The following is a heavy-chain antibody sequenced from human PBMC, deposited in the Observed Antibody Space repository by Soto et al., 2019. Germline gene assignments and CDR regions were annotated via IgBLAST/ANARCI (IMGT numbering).Heavy chain of an antibody. D-gene: IGHD3-10*01. V-gene: IGHV1-69*02. CDR1: GDTFSFYT. CDR2: VNPILSMS. CDR3: ATSYGSGYRAFDY. Sequence: QVQLVQSGAELKKPGSSVKVSCKASGDTFSFYTINWVRRAPGLGLEWMGRVNPILSMSNYAQKFQGRVTMTADKSTSTAYMKLSSLRSEDTAFYYCATSYGSGYRAFDYWGQGALVTVSS. J-gene: IGHJ4*02.